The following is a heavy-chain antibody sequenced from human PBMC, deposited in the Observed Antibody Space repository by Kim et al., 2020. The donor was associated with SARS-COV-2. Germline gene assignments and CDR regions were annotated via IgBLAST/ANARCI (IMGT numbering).Heavy chain of an antibody. V-gene: IGHV7-4-1*02. CDR1: GYTFTSYA. CDR3: AGSTVTYLYYYYYYYMDV. D-gene: IGHD4-4*01. J-gene: IGHJ6*03. Sequence: ASVKVSCKASGYTFTSYAMNWVRQAPGQGLEWMGWINTNTGNPTYAQGFTGRFVFSLDTSVSTAYLQISSLKAEDTAVYYCAGSTVTYLYYYYYYYMDVWGKGTTVTVSS. CDR2: INTNTGNP.